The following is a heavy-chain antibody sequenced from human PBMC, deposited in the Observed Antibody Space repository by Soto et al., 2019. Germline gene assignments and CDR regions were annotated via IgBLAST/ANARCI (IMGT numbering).Heavy chain of an antibody. CDR1: GLDFSRYA. CDR2: IAYDGSGE. V-gene: IGHV3-30*04. J-gene: IGHJ4*02. CDR3: ARGWNNPGYLDS. Sequence: QVRLVESGGGVVQPGRSLRLSCAASGLDFSRYAMHWVRQAPGKGLEWMAVIAYDGSGESYSDSVKGRFTISRDNAIDILYLQLNSLKTEDTAIYYCARGWNNPGYLDSWGLGTLITVSS. D-gene: IGHD1-1*01.